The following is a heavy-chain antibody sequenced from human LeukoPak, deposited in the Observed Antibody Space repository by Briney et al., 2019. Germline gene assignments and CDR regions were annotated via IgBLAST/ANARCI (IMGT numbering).Heavy chain of an antibody. V-gene: IGHV4-39*01. J-gene: IGHJ4*02. D-gene: IGHD1-26*01. CDR2: IYYSGST. CDR1: GGSISSSSYY. Sequence: PSETLSLTCTVSGGSISSSSYYWGWIRQPPGKGLEWIGSIYYSGSTYYNPSLKSRVTISVGTSKNQFSLKLSSVTAADTAVYYCARHSGSYYLFDYWGQGTLVTVSS. CDR3: ARHSGSYYLFDY.